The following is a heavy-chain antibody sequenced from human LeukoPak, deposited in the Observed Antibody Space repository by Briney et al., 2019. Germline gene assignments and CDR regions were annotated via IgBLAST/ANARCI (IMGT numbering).Heavy chain of an antibody. Sequence: SETLSLTCTVSGGSVSSGSYYWSRIRQPPGKGLEWIGYIYYSGSTNYNPSLKSRVTISVDTSKNQFSLKLSSVTAADTAVYYCASTLRIRAFDYWGQGTLVTVSS. V-gene: IGHV4-61*01. CDR1: GGSVSSGSYY. J-gene: IGHJ4*02. CDR2: IYYSGST. D-gene: IGHD3-16*01. CDR3: ASTLRIRAFDY.